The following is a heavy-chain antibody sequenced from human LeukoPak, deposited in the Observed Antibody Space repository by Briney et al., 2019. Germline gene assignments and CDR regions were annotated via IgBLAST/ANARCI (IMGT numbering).Heavy chain of an antibody. D-gene: IGHD3-3*01. CDR2: IYYSGST. CDR3: ARFYDFWSYNWFDP. CDR1: GGSISSSSYY. J-gene: IGHJ5*02. Sequence: SETLSLTCTVSGGSISSSSYYWGWVRQPPGKGLEWIGSIYYSGSTYYNPSLKSRVTISVDTSKNQFSLKLSSVTAADTAVYYCARFYDFWSYNWFDPWGQGTLVTVSS. V-gene: IGHV4-39*01.